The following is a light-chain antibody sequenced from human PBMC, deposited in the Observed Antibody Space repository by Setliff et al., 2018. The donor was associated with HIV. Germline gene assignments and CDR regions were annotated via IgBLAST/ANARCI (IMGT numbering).Light chain of an antibody. V-gene: IGLV2-14*03. J-gene: IGLJ1*01. Sequence: QSALTQPASVSGSPGQSITISCTGTSSDVGGYNYVSWYQHYPGKAPKFMIYDVTTRPSGVSNRFSGSKSGNTASLTISGLQAEDEADYFCCSYRSNNPYAFGTGTKVTVL. CDR2: DVT. CDR3: CSYRSNNPYA. CDR1: SSDVGGYNY.